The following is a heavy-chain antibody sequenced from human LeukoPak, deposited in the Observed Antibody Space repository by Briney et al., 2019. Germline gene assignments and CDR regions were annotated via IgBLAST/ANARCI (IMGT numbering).Heavy chain of an antibody. CDR1: GYTFTGYY. D-gene: IGHD4-17*01. Sequence: ASVKVSCKASGYTFTGYYMHWVRQAPGQGLEWMGIINPSGGSTSYAQKFQGRVTMTRDTSTSTVYMELSSLRSEDTAVYYCARGMNYGDRAFVLGLFDYWGQGTLVTVSS. CDR2: INPSGGST. CDR3: ARGMNYGDRAFVLGLFDY. J-gene: IGHJ4*02. V-gene: IGHV1-46*01.